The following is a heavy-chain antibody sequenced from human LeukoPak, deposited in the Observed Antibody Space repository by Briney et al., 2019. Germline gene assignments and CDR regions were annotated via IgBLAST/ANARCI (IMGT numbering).Heavy chain of an antibody. CDR2: ISSSSSYI. CDR1: GFTFSSYS. V-gene: IGHV3-21*04. D-gene: IGHD5-24*01. CDR3: AKGTVATIQYGNDY. J-gene: IGHJ4*02. Sequence: GGSLRLSCAASGFTFSSYSMNWVRQAPGKGLEWVSSISSSSSYIYYADSVKGRFTISRDNAKNSLYLQMNSLRAEDTALYYCAKGTVATIQYGNDYWGQGTLVTVSS.